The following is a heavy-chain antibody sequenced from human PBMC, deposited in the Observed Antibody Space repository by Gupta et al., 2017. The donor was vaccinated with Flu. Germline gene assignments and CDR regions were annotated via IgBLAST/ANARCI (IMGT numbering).Heavy chain of an antibody. V-gene: IGHV3-9*01. CDR3: VKDSASSLSGYSLIDS. CDR2: ITWNSKSS. Sequence: VELEESGGGLVLPGRSLRLSCAASAFFFDDYAMPWVRPAPGQGLEWLEGITWNSKSSLYGDSVRGRFIISRDNAKHSVDLLMNSLRPDDTAFYFCVKDSASSLSGYSLIDSWGQGTLVTVSS. CDR1: AFFFDDYA. D-gene: IGHD3-22*01. J-gene: IGHJ4*02.